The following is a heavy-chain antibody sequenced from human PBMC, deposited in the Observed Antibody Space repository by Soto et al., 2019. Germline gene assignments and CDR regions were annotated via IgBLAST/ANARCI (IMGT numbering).Heavy chain of an antibody. CDR2: IYWNDDK. J-gene: IGHJ4*02. V-gene: IGHV2-5*01. D-gene: IGHD3-22*01. CDR1: GFSLSTSGVG. CDR3: AHRGLPRNYYDSSGLWYFDY. Sequence: SGPTLVHPTQTLTLTCTFSGFSLSTSGVGVGWIRQPPGKALEWLALIYWNDDKRYSPSLKSRLTITKDTSKNQVVLTMTNMDPVDTATYYCAHRGLPRNYYDSSGLWYFDYWGQGTLVTVSS.